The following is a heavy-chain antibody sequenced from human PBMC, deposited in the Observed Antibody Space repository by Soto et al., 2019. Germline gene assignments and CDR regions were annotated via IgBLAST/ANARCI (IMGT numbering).Heavy chain of an antibody. D-gene: IGHD6-19*01. CDR1: GGTFSSYA. Sequence: QVQLVQSGAEVKKPGSSVKVSCKASGGTFSSYAISWVRQAPGQGLEWMGGIIPIFGTANYAHKFQGRVTITADESTSTAYMELSSLRSEDTAVYYCARGRQWLKRRLYYFDYWGQGTLVTVSS. CDR2: IIPIFGTA. J-gene: IGHJ4*02. V-gene: IGHV1-69*01. CDR3: ARGRQWLKRRLYYFDY.